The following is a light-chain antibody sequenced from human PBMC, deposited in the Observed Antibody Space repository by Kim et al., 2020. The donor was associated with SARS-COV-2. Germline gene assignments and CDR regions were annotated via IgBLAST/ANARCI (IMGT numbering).Light chain of an antibody. CDR1: SSDVGANDY. V-gene: IGLV2-14*03. CDR3: SSYTSSTTRV. J-gene: IGLJ2*01. Sequence: GQSITISCTGTSSDVGANDYVRWYQQHPGKVPKLMIYDVRNRPSGISNRFAGSKSGNTASLTISGLQAEDEAVYHGSSYTSSTTRVFGGGTQLTVL. CDR2: DVR.